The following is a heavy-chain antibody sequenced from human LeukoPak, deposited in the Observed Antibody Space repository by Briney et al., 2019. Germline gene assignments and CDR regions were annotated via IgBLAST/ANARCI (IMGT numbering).Heavy chain of an antibody. Sequence: PGGSLRLSCAASGFTFSSYAMSWVRQAPGKGPEWVSAISGSGGSTYYADSVKGRFTISRDNSKNTLYLQMNSLRAEDTAVYYCARVYYYDSSGYFGYWGQGTLVTVSS. V-gene: IGHV3-23*01. CDR1: GFTFSSYA. J-gene: IGHJ4*02. CDR2: ISGSGGST. CDR3: ARVYYYDSSGYFGY. D-gene: IGHD3-22*01.